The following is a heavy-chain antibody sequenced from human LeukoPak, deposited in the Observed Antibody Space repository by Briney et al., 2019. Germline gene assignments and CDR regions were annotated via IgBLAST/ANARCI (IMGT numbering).Heavy chain of an antibody. CDR1: GYTFTGYY. CDR3: KTTVTTDNWFDP. Sequence: GASVKVSCKASGYTFTGYYMHWVRQAPGQGLEWMGRINPNSGGTNYAQKFQGRVTMTRDTSISTAYMELSGLRSDDTAVYYCKTTVTTDNWFDPWGQGTLVTVSS. CDR2: INPNSGGT. V-gene: IGHV1-2*06. D-gene: IGHD4-11*01. J-gene: IGHJ5*02.